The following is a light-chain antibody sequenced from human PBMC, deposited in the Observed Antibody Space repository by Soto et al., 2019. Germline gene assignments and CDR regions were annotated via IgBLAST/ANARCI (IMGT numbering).Light chain of an antibody. CDR2: AAS. J-gene: IGKJ1*01. CDR1: QGISSY. CDR3: QQLNSYPRT. V-gene: IGKV1-9*01. Sequence: DIQLTQSPSFLSASVVDRVTITCRASQGISSYLAWYQQKPGKAPKLVIYAASTLQSGVPSRFTGSGSGTEFTLTISSLQPEDFATYYCQQLNSYPRTFGQGTKVEIK.